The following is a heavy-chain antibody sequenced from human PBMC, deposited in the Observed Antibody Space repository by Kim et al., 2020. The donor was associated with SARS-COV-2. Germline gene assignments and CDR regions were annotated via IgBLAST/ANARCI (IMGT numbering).Heavy chain of an antibody. J-gene: IGHJ5*02. CDR3: ARPRIVGAINWFDP. V-gene: IGHV1-69*01. D-gene: IGHD1-26*01. Sequence: AQKFQGRVTITADESTSTAYMELSSLRSEDTAVYYCARPRIVGAINWFDPWGQGTLVTVSS.